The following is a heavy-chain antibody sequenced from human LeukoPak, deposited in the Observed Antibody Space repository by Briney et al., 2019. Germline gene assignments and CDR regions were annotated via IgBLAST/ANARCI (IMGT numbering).Heavy chain of an antibody. D-gene: IGHD6-25*01. Sequence: SETLSLTCTVSGGSISSSSYYWAWIRQPPGKGLEWIGSIDYRGSTYYNPSLRSRVTISVDTSRNQFSLKLTSVTAAGTALFYCARLLAAPQTDYFDYWGQGILVTAFS. CDR1: GGSISSSSYY. J-gene: IGHJ4*02. CDR2: IDYRGST. CDR3: ARLLAAPQTDYFDY. V-gene: IGHV4-39*01.